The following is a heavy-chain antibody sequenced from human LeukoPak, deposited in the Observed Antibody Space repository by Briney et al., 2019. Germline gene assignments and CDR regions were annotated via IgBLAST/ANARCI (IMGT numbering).Heavy chain of an antibody. V-gene: IGHV1-2*02. CDR1: GYTFTGYY. J-gene: IGHJ4*02. D-gene: IGHD5-12*01. CDR3: AKNPYEYYFDY. Sequence: ASVKVSCKASGYTFTGYYMHWGRQAPGQGLEWMGWINPNSGDTNYAQKFQGRVTMTRDTSINTAYMELSRLRTDDTAVYYCAKNPYEYYFDYWGQGTLVTVSS. CDR2: INPNSGDT.